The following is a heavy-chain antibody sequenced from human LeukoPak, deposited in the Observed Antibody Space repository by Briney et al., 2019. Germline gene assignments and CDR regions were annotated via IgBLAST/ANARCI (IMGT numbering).Heavy chain of an antibody. V-gene: IGHV3-74*01. J-gene: IGHJ3*02. Sequence: PGGSLRLSCAASEFTFSSYWMHWVRQAPGKGLVWVSRIDSDGSSTGYADSVKGRFIISRDNAKNTLYLQMNSLRAEDTAVYYCVRGFTIFGVVNDAFDIWGQGTMVTVSS. CDR1: EFTFSSYW. CDR2: IDSDGSST. CDR3: VRGFTIFGVVNDAFDI. D-gene: IGHD3-3*01.